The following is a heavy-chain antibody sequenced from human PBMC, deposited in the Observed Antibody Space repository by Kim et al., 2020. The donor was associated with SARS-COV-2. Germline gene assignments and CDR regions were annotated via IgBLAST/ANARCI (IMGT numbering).Heavy chain of an antibody. CDR2: INGGTGNT. CDR1: GYTFTTYA. Sequence: ASVKVSCKASGYTFTTYAMHCVRQAPGQRLEWMGWINGGTGNTKYSQNFQGRVTFTRDTSATTAYMELASLRSEDTAVYYCAIRKSGSGYADPFDYWAQGTLVTVS. CDR3: AIRKSGSGYADPFDY. J-gene: IGHJ4*02. D-gene: IGHD5-12*01. V-gene: IGHV1-3*01.